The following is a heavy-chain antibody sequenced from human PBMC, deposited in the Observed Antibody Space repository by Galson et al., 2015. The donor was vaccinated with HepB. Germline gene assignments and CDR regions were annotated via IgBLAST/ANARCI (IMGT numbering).Heavy chain of an antibody. CDR2: IGTGT. CDR1: GFIVNAYA. D-gene: IGHD1/OR15-1a*01. Sequence: SLRLSCASSGFIVNAYAIHWVRQAPGEGLEYVSAIGTGTYYADSVKGRFTISRDDSKNTVYLQMSSLGAEDTAVYYCAKETKGAFYYTDYWGQGTLVSVSS. V-gene: IGHV3-64D*06. J-gene: IGHJ4*02. CDR3: AKETKGAFYYTDY.